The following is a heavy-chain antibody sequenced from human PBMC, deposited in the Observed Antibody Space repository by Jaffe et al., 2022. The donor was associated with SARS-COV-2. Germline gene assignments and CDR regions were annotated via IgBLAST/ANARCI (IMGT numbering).Heavy chain of an antibody. Sequence: QVQLQQWGAGLLKPSETLSLTCAVYGGSFSGYYWSWIRQPPGKGLEWIGEINHSGSTNYNPSLKSRVTISVDTSKNQFSLKLSSVTAADTAVYYCARALGTTNWFDPWGQGTLVTVSS. CDR3: ARALGTTNWFDP. J-gene: IGHJ5*02. V-gene: IGHV4-34*01. D-gene: IGHD7-27*01. CDR2: INHSGST. CDR1: GGSFSGYY.